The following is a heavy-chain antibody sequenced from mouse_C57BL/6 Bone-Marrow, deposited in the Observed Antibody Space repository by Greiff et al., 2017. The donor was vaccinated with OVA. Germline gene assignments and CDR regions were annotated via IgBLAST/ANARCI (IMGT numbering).Heavy chain of an antibody. CDR2: INPNYGTT. CDR3: ARGLPYYFDY. V-gene: IGHV1-39*01. J-gene: IGHJ2*01. Sequence: VQLQQPGPELVKPGASVKISCKASGYSFTDYNMNWVKQSHGKSLEWIGVINPNYGTTSYNQKFKGQATLTVDTSYSTAYMQLNSLTSEDSAVYYFARGLPYYFDYWGQGTTLTVSS. CDR1: GYSFTDYN. D-gene: IGHD2-2*01.